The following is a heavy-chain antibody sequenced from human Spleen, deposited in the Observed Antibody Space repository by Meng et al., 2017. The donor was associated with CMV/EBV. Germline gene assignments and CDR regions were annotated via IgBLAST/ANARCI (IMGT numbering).Heavy chain of an antibody. CDR1: GYTLTEFS. D-gene: IGHD3-22*01. J-gene: IGHJ4*02. CDR2: VDPEDGET. Sequence: GYTLTEFSMNWGGKAPGKGLEWMGGVDPEDGETIYAQKFQGRVTMTEDTSTDTAYMELSSLRSEDTAVYYCATEGYYYDSSGYYGGYWGQGTLVTVSS. CDR3: ATEGYYYDSSGYYGGY. V-gene: IGHV1-24*01.